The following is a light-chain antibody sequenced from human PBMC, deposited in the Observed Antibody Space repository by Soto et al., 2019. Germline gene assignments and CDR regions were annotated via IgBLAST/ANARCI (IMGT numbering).Light chain of an antibody. CDR3: AAWDDSLRGIV. V-gene: IGLV1-44*01. J-gene: IGLJ2*01. CDR2: SSN. Sequence: QSVLTQPPSASGTPGQRVTISCSGSNSNIGSNTVNWYQQFPGAAPKLLVYSSNLRPSGVPDRFSGSKSGTSASLAISGLQSEDESDYSCAAWDDSLRGIVFGGGTKVTVL. CDR1: NSNIGSNT.